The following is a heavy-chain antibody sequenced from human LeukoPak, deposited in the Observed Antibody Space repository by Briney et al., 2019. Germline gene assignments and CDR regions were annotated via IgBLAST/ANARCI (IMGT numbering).Heavy chain of an antibody. CDR1: VYTFTSYD. D-gene: IGHD6-13*01. CDR3: ARGYSSSWLSAGREDAFDI. V-gene: IGHV1-8*01. J-gene: IGHJ3*02. Sequence: GASVEVSCKASVYTFTSYDINWVRQATGQGLEWMGGMNPNSGNTGYAQKFQGRVTMTRNTSISTAYMELSSLRSEDTAVYYCARGYSSSWLSAGREDAFDIWGQGTMVTVSS. CDR2: MNPNSGNT.